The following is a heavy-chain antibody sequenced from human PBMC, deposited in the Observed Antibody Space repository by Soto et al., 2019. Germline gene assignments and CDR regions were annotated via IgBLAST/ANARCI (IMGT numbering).Heavy chain of an antibody. CDR3: ARDRRGMDV. CDR1: GFTFSSYG. J-gene: IGHJ6*02. Sequence: QVQLVESGGGVVQPGRSLRLSCAASGFTFSSYGMHWVRQAPGKGREWVAVIWYDGSNKYYADSVKGRFTISRDNSKNTLYLQMNSLGAEDTAVYYCARDRRGMDVWGQGTTVTVSS. CDR2: IWYDGSNK. V-gene: IGHV3-33*01.